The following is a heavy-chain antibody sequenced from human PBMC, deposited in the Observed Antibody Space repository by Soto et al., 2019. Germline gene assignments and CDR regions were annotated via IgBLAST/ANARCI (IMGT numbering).Heavy chain of an antibody. CDR2: FDGEDGQT. J-gene: IGHJ4*02. CDR3: GIPGAKYHLDY. V-gene: IGHV1-24*01. CDR1: GYSFSEMS. D-gene: IGHD3-10*01. Sequence: APVKVSCKVSGYSFSEMSMHWVRQTPEKGLEWMGSFDGEDGQTMYAQKFQGRVTMTEDTSADTAYIELSSLRSDDTAVYYCGIPGAKYHLDYWGQGSRVTVSS.